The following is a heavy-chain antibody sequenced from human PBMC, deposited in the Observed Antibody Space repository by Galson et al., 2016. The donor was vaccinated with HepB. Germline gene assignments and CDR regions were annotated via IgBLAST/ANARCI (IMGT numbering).Heavy chain of an antibody. CDR1: GFTFAXXX. D-gene: IGHD3-22*01. CDR3: TPSSLHYYNSSDYYYVFVX. CDR2: XXSNXDXGTX. J-gene: IGHJ4*02. V-gene: IGHV3-15*01. Sequence: SLRLSCAASGFTFAXXXMNXXXQAXXXGLXXVGRXXSNXDXGTXDYAXXVKGRFTISRDDSKSTRYLQMNNLKIDATXVYYCTPSSLHYYNSSDYYYVFVXWGQGSLVTVSS.